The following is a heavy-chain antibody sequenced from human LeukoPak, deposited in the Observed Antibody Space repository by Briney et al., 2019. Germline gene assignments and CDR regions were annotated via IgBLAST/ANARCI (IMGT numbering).Heavy chain of an antibody. V-gene: IGHV3-23*01. CDR1: GFTFSSYA. D-gene: IGHD2-2*01. CDR2: ISGSGGST. Sequence: GGSLRLSCAASGFTFSSYAMSWVRQAPGKGLEWASAISGSGGSTYYADSVKGRFTISRDNSKNTLYLQMNSLRAEDTAVYYCAKKSPYCSSTSCYYNWFDPWGQGTLVTVSS. J-gene: IGHJ5*02. CDR3: AKKSPYCSSTSCYYNWFDP.